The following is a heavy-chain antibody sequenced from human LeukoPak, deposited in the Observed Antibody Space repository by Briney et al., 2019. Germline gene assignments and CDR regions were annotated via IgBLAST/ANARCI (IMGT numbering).Heavy chain of an antibody. D-gene: IGHD3-10*01. CDR1: GGSFSGYY. CDR2: IYYTGST. V-gene: IGHV4-59*01. CDR3: ARGTSMIRGVRDDAFDI. Sequence: SETLSLTCAVYGGSFSGYYWSWIRQPPGKGLEWIGYIYYTGSTNYNPSLKSRVTISVDTSKNQFSLKLSSVTAADTAVYYCARGTSMIRGVRDDAFDIWGQGTMVTVSS. J-gene: IGHJ3*02.